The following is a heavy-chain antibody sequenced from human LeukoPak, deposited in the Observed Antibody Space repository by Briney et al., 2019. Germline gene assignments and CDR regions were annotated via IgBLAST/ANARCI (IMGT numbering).Heavy chain of an antibody. V-gene: IGHV4-34*01. Sequence: SETLSLTCAVYGGSLSGYYWSWIRQPPGKGLEWIGEINHSGSTNYNPSLKSRVTISVDTSKNQFSLKLSSVSAADTAVYYCARALIAAAGPRLLDYWGQGTLVTVSS. J-gene: IGHJ4*02. D-gene: IGHD6-13*01. CDR1: GGSLSGYY. CDR2: INHSGST. CDR3: ARALIAAAGPRLLDY.